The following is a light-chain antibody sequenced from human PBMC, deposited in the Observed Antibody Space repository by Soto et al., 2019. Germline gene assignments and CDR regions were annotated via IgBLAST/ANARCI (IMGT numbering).Light chain of an antibody. CDR1: QSISSV. CDR3: QQSYSVPCS. J-gene: IGKJ2*02. CDR2: AAA. Sequence: DIKMTQSPSSLSASVGDRVTITCRASQSISSVFNWYQQKTGKAPKPLIYAAASLRSRVPARISGCGSGIVFTLNISRLQPDDVATYYFQQSYSVPCSFGQGTKLEFK. V-gene: IGKV1-39*01.